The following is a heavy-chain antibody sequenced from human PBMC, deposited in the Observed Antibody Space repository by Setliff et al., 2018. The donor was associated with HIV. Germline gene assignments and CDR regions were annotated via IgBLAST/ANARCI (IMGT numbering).Heavy chain of an antibody. Sequence: GGSLRLSCAASGITFSSYAMSWVRQAPGKGLEWVAGISGSGGSTYYADSVQGLFTSSRDNSKNTLYLKMNSLRAEDTAVYYCARAKTSGTYYGWRYWGQGTLVTVSS. CDR2: ISGSGGST. CDR3: ARAKTSGTYYGWRY. CDR1: GITFSSYA. J-gene: IGHJ4*02. V-gene: IGHV3-23*01. D-gene: IGHD1-26*01.